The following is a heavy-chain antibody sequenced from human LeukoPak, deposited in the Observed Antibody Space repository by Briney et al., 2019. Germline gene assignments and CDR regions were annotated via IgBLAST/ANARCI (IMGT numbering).Heavy chain of an antibody. Sequence: GGSLRLSCAASGFTFSNAYMNWVRQAPGKGLEWVSVISGSGGSTYYADSVKGRFTISRDNSKNTLYLRVNSLRADDTAVYYCARGLNGDLDYWGQGTLVTVSS. CDR1: GFTFSNAY. CDR3: ARGLNGDLDY. D-gene: IGHD4-17*01. J-gene: IGHJ4*02. CDR2: ISGSGGST. V-gene: IGHV3-23*01.